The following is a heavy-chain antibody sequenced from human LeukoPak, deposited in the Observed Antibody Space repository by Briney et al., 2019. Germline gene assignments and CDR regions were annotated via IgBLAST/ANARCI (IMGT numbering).Heavy chain of an antibody. CDR3: ARDPCGGGSCYPDY. Sequence: ASVTVSCKASGYTFTIYGISWVRQAPGQGLEWMGWISAYNGNTNYAQKLQGRVTITTDTSTSTAYMELRSLRSDDTAVYYCARDPCGGGSCYPDYWGQGTLVTVSS. J-gene: IGHJ4*02. CDR2: ISAYNGNT. V-gene: IGHV1-18*01. D-gene: IGHD2-15*01. CDR1: GYTFTIYG.